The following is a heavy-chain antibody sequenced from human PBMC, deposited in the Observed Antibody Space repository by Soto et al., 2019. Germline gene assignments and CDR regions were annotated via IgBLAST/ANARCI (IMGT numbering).Heavy chain of an antibody. CDR1: GYSFTSYW. D-gene: IGHD2-21*01. Sequence: GESLKISCKGSGYSFTSYWIGWVRQMPGKGLEWMGIIYPGDSDTRYSPSFQGQVTISADKSISTAYLQWSSLKASDTAMYYCARHIAYLGGYKTGDAFDIWGQGTMVTVSS. CDR2: IYPGDSDT. J-gene: IGHJ3*02. V-gene: IGHV5-51*01. CDR3: ARHIAYLGGYKTGDAFDI.